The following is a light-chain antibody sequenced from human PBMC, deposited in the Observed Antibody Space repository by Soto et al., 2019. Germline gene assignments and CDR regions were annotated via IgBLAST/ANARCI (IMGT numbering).Light chain of an antibody. CDR1: SSDVGGYNY. V-gene: IGLV2-14*01. CDR2: DVS. Sequence: QSALTQPASVSASPGQSITISCTGTSSDVGGYNYVSWYQQHPGKAPKLMIYDVSNRPSGVSNRFSGSKSGNTASLTISGLQADDEADYYCSSYTSSSTRVFGGGTKLTVL. CDR3: SSYTSSSTRV. J-gene: IGLJ2*01.